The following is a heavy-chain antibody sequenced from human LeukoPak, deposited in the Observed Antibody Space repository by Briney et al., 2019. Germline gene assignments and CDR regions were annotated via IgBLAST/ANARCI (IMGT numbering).Heavy chain of an antibody. CDR3: AKGYSSRPFDY. V-gene: IGHV3-23*01. CDR1: GFTFDDYA. Sequence: GGSLRLSCAASGFTFDDYAMHWVRQAPGKGLQWVSGISGSGGSTYYADSVKGRFTISRDNSKNTLYLQMNSLRAEDTAVYYCAKGYSSRPFDYWGQGTLVTVSS. CDR2: ISGSGGST. D-gene: IGHD6-13*01. J-gene: IGHJ4*02.